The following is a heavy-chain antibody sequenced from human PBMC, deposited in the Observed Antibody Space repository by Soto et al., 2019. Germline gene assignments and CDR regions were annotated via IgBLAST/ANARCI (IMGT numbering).Heavy chain of an antibody. CDR2: ISGNNGDT. V-gene: IGHV1-18*01. J-gene: IGHJ4*02. Sequence: QVQLVQSGAEVKKSGASMKVSCKASGYTITNYGVARVRRAPGQGLEWMGWISGNNGDTKYAQNLQNRVTMTTDTSTNTAYMEVRSLRSDDTAVYYCGRGGLAVSGTYDYWGQGTLVTVSS. CDR1: GYTITNYG. D-gene: IGHD6-19*01. CDR3: GRGGLAVSGTYDY.